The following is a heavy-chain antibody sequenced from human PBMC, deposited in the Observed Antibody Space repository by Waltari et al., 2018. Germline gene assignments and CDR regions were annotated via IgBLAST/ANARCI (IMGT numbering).Heavy chain of an antibody. V-gene: IGHV1-69*05. CDR3: ARGARYYDFWSGYPRNWFDP. D-gene: IGHD3-3*01. CDR1: GYTFTDYY. CDR2: IIPIFGTA. J-gene: IGHJ5*02. Sequence: VQLVQSGAEVKKPGATVKISCKVSGYTFTDYYMHWVQQAPGKGLEWMGGIIPIFGTANYAQKFQGRVTITTDESTSTAYMELSSLRSEDTAVYYCARGARYYDFWSGYPRNWFDPWGQGTLVTVSS.